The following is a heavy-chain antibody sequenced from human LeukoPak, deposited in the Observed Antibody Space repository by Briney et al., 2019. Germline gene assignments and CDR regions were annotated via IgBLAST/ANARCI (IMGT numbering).Heavy chain of an antibody. CDR3: ARVLTVAAYDY. CDR2: IKEDGSEK. D-gene: IGHD3-9*01. Sequence: PGGSLRLSCAASGFTFSNCWMRCVRQAPGKGLEWVANIKEDGSEKYYVDSVKGRFTISRDNAKKLLYLQMNSLRVEDTAVYYCARVLTVAAYDYWGQGTLVTVSS. J-gene: IGHJ4*02. V-gene: IGHV3-7*01. CDR1: GFTFSNCW.